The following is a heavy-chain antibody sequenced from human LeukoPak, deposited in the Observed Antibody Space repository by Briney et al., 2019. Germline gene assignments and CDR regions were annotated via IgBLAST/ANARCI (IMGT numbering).Heavy chain of an antibody. CDR1: RFTFSNYG. Sequence: GGSLRLSCAASRFTFSNYGMHWVRQAPGKGLEWMAFIRYDGSYKYYADSVKGRFTISRDNSKNTLYLQMNSLRAEDTAVYYCAKDWTPPGSDAFDIWGQGTMVTVSS. V-gene: IGHV3-30*02. J-gene: IGHJ3*02. CDR2: IRYDGSYK. CDR3: AKDWTPPGSDAFDI. D-gene: IGHD3/OR15-3a*01.